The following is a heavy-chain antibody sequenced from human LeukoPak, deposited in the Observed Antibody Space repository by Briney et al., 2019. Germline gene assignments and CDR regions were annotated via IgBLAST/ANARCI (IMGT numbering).Heavy chain of an antibody. V-gene: IGHV4-39*02. J-gene: IGHJ4*02. CDR3: TRDIGDFVSDF. Sequence: PSETLSLTCTVSGGSIGSGYYWAWIRQPPGKGLEWIGSIHYGGTTHYNPSLQSRVTISADTSKNQFALDLRSVTAADTAVYYCTRDIGDFVSDFWGQGTLVTVSS. CDR2: IHYGGTT. CDR1: GGSIGSGYY. D-gene: IGHD2-21*02.